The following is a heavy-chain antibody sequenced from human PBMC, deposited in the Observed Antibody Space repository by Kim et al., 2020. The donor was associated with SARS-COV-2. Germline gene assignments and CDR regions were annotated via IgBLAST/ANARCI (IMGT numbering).Heavy chain of an antibody. D-gene: IGHD3-16*01. Sequence: GGSLRLSCAASAFSFSVYGMHWVRQAPGKGLEWVAVIWNDGTTTSYADSVKGRFTISRDNSKNTPYLQMNSLRAEDTAVYYCATDRGGAPFDMWGQGTLVTVSS. CDR3: ATDRGGAPFDM. J-gene: IGHJ3*02. CDR1: AFSFSVYG. V-gene: IGHV3-33*01. CDR2: IWNDGTTT.